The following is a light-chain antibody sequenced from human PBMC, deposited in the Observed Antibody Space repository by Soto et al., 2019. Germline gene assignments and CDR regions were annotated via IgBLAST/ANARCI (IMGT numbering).Light chain of an antibody. CDR3: QHYRTS. CDR2: GAS. Sequence: EMVLTKSPGTLHLSPGERATLSCRASQGVSSSSLAWYQQKPGQPHRLLIYGASSRATGITDRFSGSGSGTDFTVTITRLEPEDFALYYCQHYRTSFGGGKKVEIK. CDR1: QGVSSSS. V-gene: IGKV3-20*01. J-gene: IGKJ4*01.